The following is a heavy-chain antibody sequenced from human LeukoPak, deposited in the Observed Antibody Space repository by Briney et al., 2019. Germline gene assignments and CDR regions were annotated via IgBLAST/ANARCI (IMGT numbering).Heavy chain of an antibody. V-gene: IGHV4-30-4*01. Sequence: PSETLSLTCTVSGGSISSGDYYWSWIRQPPGKGLEWIGYIYYSGSTYYNPSLKSRVTISVDTSKNQFSLKLSSVTAADTAVYYCARDQREIDYAQFDYWGQGTLVTVSS. D-gene: IGHD4-17*01. CDR1: GGSISSGDYY. CDR3: ARDQREIDYAQFDY. J-gene: IGHJ4*02. CDR2: IYYSGST.